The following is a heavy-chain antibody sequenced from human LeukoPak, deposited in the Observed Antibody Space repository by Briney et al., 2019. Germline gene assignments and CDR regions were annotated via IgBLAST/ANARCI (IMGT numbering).Heavy chain of an antibody. CDR1: GYTITSYD. J-gene: IGHJ4*02. CDR2: MNPNSGNT. CDR3: ARGGSMVRGVIIRKFDY. V-gene: IGHV1-8*01. D-gene: IGHD3-10*01. Sequence: GASVKVSCKASGYTITSYDINWVRQATGQGLEWMGWMNPNSGNTGYAQKFQGRVTMTRNTSISTAYMELSSLRSEDTAVYYCARGGSMVRGVIIRKFDYWGQGPLVTVSS.